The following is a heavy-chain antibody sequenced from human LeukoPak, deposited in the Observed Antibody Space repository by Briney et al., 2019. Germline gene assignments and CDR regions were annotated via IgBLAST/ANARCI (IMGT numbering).Heavy chain of an antibody. CDR3: ARVDTVMAYYFAL. V-gene: IGHV3-53*04. J-gene: IGHJ4*02. CDR2: IYSGGTT. CDR1: GFTVSTNC. D-gene: IGHD5-18*01. Sequence: PGGSLRLSCAASGFTVSTNCMTWVRPAPGKGLEWGSNIYSGGTTYYPDSVMGRFTSSRHNSRNTLYLQMNSLRAEDTAVYYCARVDTVMAYYFALWGQGTLVTVSS.